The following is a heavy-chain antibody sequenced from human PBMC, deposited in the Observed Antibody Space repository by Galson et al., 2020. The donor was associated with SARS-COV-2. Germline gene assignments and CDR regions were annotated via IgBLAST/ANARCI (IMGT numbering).Heavy chain of an antibody. CDR3: ARDSDVPDYGDAFDI. CDR2: IKQDGSEK. Sequence: GGSLRLSCAASGFTFSSYWMSWVRQAPGKGLEWVDNIKQDGSEKYYVDSVKGRFTISRDNAKNSLYLQMNSLRAEDTAVYYCARDSDVPDYGDAFDIWGQGTMVTVSS. CDR1: GFTFSSYW. V-gene: IGHV3-7*03. D-gene: IGHD4-17*01. J-gene: IGHJ3*02.